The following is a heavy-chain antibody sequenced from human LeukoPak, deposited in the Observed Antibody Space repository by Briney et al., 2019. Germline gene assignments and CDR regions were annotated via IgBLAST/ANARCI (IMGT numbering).Heavy chain of an antibody. J-gene: IGHJ4*02. CDR3: SRGLHDYGDSNYYFDQ. V-gene: IGHV3-49*03. Sequence: GRSLRLSCTVSGFSFGDDAWSWFRQAPGRGLEFVSFIRKKGYGETTDYAASVRGRFTISRDDAKSTAYLQMNSLEIEDTALYYCSRGLHDYGDSNYYFDQWGRGTQVTVSS. CDR2: IRKKGYGETT. CDR1: GFSFGDDA. D-gene: IGHD4-17*01.